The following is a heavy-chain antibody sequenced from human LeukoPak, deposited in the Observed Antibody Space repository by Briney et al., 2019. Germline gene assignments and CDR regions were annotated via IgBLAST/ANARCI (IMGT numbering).Heavy chain of an antibody. V-gene: IGHV1-18*01. J-gene: IGHJ4*02. D-gene: IGHD3-22*01. CDR3: ARGGYYDSSGYYNY. CDR1: GYTFTSYG. CDR2: ISAYNGNT. Sequence: GASVKVSCKASGYTFTSYGISGVRQAPGQGLEWMGWISAYNGNTNYAQKLQGRVTMTTDTSTSTAYMELRSLRSDDTAVYYCARGGYYDSSGYYNYWGQGTLVTVSS.